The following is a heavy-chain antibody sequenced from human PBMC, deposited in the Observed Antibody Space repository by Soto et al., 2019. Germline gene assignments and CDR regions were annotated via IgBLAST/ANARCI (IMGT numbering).Heavy chain of an antibody. CDR1: GFSLSTSGVG. J-gene: IGHJ3*02. Sequence: QITLKESGPTLVKPTQTLTLTCTFSGFSLSTSGVGVGWIRQPPGKALEWLALIYWDDDKRYSPSLKSRLTISKDTSKNQGVLTMINMFPVDTATYYCAHRRTGIAASVTPGSDAFDIWGQVTMVTVSS. CDR3: AHRRTGIAASVTPGSDAFDI. V-gene: IGHV2-5*02. CDR2: IYWDDDK. D-gene: IGHD6-13*01.